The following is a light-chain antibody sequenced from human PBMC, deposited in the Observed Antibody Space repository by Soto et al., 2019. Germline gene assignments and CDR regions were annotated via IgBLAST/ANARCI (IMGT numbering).Light chain of an antibody. CDR2: GTS. V-gene: IGKV3-20*01. Sequence: EIVLTQSPGTLSLSPGERATLSCRARQSVSSNYLAWYQQKPGQAPRLLIYGTSTRATGIPDRFSGSGSGTDFTLTISRREPEDFAVYYCQQYGSSPPVYAFGQGTKLEIK. CDR1: QSVSSNY. J-gene: IGKJ2*01. CDR3: QQYGSSPPVYA.